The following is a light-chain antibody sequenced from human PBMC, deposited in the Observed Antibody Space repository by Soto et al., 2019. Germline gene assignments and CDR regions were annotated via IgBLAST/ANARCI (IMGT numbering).Light chain of an antibody. CDR1: QSVSSNY. CDR3: QHYGSSPFT. CDR2: GAS. Sequence: EIVLTQSPGTLSLSPGERATLSCRASQSVSSNYLAWYQQKPGQAPRLLVYGASIRATGIPDRFSGSGSGTDLTLTISRVEPEDFAVYYCQHYGSSPFTFGPGTKVDL. J-gene: IGKJ3*01. V-gene: IGKV3-20*01.